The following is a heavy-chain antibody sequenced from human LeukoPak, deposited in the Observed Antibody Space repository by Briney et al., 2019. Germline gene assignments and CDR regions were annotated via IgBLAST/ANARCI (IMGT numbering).Heavy chain of an antibody. CDR2: IYRDGSA. Sequence: GGSLTLSCAASGLTVSTIYLNWVRQAPGKGLEWVSIIYRDGSADYADSVKGRFTISRDNAKYNVYLQMNSRRVDDTAVYYCARDRPASGGYDLKWRYDYWGQGTLVTVSS. CDR3: ARDRPASGGYDLKWRYDY. V-gene: IGHV3-53*01. J-gene: IGHJ4*02. D-gene: IGHD5-12*01. CDR1: GLTVSTIY.